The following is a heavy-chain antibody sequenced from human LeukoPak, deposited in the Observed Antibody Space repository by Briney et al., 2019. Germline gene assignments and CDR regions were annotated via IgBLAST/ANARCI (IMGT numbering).Heavy chain of an antibody. CDR3: ARVSFERTTYGLNYYFDY. CDR1: GYSFTDYH. V-gene: IGHV1-2*02. Sequence: ASVKVSCKASGYSFTDYHMHWVRQAPGQGLEWMGWINPNSGGTNYAQKFQGRVTMTRDTSISTAYMELSRLRSDDTAVYYCARVSFERTTYGLNYYFDYWGQGTLVTVSS. J-gene: IGHJ4*02. CDR2: INPNSGGT. D-gene: IGHD2-2*01.